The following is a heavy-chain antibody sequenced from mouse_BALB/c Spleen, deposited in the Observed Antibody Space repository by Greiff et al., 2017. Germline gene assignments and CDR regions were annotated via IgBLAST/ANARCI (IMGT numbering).Heavy chain of an antibody. CDR3: TRDPDYDYD. Sequence: DVMLVESGGGLVKPGGSLKLSCAASGFTFSSYTMSWVRQTPEKRLEWVATISSGGSYTYYPDSVKGRFTISRDNAKNTLYLQMSSLKSEDTAMYYCTRDPDYDYDGGQGTLVTVSA. CDR2: ISSGGSYT. CDR1: GFTFSSYT. J-gene: IGHJ3*01. V-gene: IGHV5-6-4*01. D-gene: IGHD2-4*01.